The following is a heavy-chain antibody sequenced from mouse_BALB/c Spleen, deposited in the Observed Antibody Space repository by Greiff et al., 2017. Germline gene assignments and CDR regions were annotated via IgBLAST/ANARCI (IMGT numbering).Heavy chain of an antibody. V-gene: IGHV5-17*02. Sequence: EVKVVESGGGLVQPGGSRKLSCAASGFTFSSFGMHWVRQAPEKGLEWVAYISSGSSTIYYADTVKGRVTISRDNPKNTLFLQLTSLRSEEPAMYYCARHVNWDPLFAYWGQGTLVTVSA. J-gene: IGHJ3*01. D-gene: IGHD4-1*01. CDR2: ISSGSSTI. CDR1: GFTFSSFG. CDR3: ARHVNWDPLFAY.